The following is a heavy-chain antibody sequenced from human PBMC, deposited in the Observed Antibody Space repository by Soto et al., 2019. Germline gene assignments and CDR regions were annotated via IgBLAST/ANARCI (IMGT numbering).Heavy chain of an antibody. CDR2: ISGSGGST. CDR1: GSTFSSYA. D-gene: IGHD4-4*01. CDR3: AKDKTTVPTPYAY. J-gene: IGHJ4*02. Sequence: GGSLRLACAASGSTFSSYAMSWVRQAPGKGLEWVSAISGSGGSTYYADSVKGRFTISRDNSKNTLYLQMNSLRAEDTAVYYCAKDKTTVPTPYAYWGQGTLVTVSS. V-gene: IGHV3-23*01.